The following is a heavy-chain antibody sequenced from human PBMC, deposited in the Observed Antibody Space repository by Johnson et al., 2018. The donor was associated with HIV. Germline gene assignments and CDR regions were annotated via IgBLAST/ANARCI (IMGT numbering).Heavy chain of an antibody. CDR2: ISYDGSNK. CDR3: AKESETYGGNIGFEHPFDI. J-gene: IGHJ3*02. D-gene: IGHD4-23*01. CDR1: GFTFSSYA. Sequence: QVQLVESGGGVVQPGRSLRLSCAASGFTFSSYAMHWVRQAPGKGLEWVAVISYDGSNKYYADYVKGRFTISRDNSKNSLYLQMNSLRAEDTAVYYCAKESETYGGNIGFEHPFDIWGQGTMVTVSS. V-gene: IGHV3-30-3*01.